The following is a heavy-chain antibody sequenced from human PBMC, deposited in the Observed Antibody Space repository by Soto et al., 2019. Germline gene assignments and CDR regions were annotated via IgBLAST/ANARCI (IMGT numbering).Heavy chain of an antibody. CDR2: ISSSSSTI. V-gene: IGHV3-48*01. CDR3: ARDSGKTDYGGNSEYFQH. Sequence: GGSLRLSCASSGVTFSSYSMNLVRQAPGKGLEWVSYISSSSSTIYYADSVKGRFTISRDNAKNSLYLQMNSLRAEDTAVYYCARDSGKTDYGGNSEYFQHWGQGTLVTVSS. D-gene: IGHD4-17*01. J-gene: IGHJ1*01. CDR1: GVTFSSYS.